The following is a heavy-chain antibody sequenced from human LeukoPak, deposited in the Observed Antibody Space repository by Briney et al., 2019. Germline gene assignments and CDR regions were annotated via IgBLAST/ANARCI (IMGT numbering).Heavy chain of an antibody. J-gene: IGHJ6*03. CDR2: INHSGST. Sequence: PSETLSLTCAVYGGSFSGYYWSWIRQPPGKGLEWIGEINHSGSTNYNPSLKSRVTISVDTSKNQFSLKLSSVTAADTAVYYCARERYYYYYMDVRGKGTTVTVSS. CDR1: GGSFSGYY. CDR3: ARERYYYYYMDV. V-gene: IGHV4-34*01.